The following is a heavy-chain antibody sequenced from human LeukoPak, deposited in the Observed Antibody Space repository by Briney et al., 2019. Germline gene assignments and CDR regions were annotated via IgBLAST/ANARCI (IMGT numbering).Heavy chain of an antibody. D-gene: IGHD2-2*01. CDR1: GGSFSGYY. J-gene: IGHJ4*02. V-gene: IGHV4-34*01. CDR3: ARELYCSSTSCYEN. Sequence: SETLSLTCAVYGGSFSGYYWSWIRQPPGKGLEWIGEINHSGSTNYNPSLKSRVTISVDTSKNQFSLKLSSVTAADTAVYYCARELYCSSTSCYENWGQGTLVTVSS. CDR2: INHSGST.